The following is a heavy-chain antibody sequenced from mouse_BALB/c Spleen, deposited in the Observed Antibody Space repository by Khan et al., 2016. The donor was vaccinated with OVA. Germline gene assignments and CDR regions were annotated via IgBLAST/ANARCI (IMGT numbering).Heavy chain of an antibody. Sequence: VQLQESGAELVRPGTSVKVSCKASGYAFTNYLLEWVKQRPGQGLEWIGVINPGSGGPNYNEKFKGKATLTADKSSSTASMQRSSLTSDDSAVYFCARRDYAMDYGGQGTSVTVSS. CDR1: GYAFTNYL. V-gene: IGHV1-54*01. CDR2: INPGSGGP. CDR3: ARRDYAMDY. J-gene: IGHJ4*01.